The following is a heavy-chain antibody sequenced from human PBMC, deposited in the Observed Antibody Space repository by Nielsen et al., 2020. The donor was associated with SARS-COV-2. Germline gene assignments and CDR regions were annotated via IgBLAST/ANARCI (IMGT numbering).Heavy chain of an antibody. J-gene: IGHJ6*02. CDR1: GYTLTELS. V-gene: IGHV1-24*01. Sequence: ASVKVSCKVSGYTLTELSMHWVRQAPGKGLEWMGGFDPEDGETIYAQKFQGRVTMTEDTSTDTAYMELNSLRAEDTAVYYCAKGVRTKMATYYYGMDVWGQGTTVTVSS. CDR3: AKGVRTKMATYYYGMDV. D-gene: IGHD5-24*01. CDR2: FDPEDGET.